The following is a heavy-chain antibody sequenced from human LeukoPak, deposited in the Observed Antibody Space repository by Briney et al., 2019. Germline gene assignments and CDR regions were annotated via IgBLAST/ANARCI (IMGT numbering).Heavy chain of an antibody. Sequence: PSETLSLTCTVSGGSISSSSYYWGWIRQPPGKGLEWIGSISYSGTTYYPSLKSRVTISVDSSKKQFSLKLSSVTAADTAVYYCARQLGAGYAIFDYWGQGTLVTVSS. CDR3: ARQLGAGYAIFDY. J-gene: IGHJ4*02. D-gene: IGHD5-12*01. V-gene: IGHV4-39*01. CDR1: GGSISSSSYY. CDR2: ISYSGTT.